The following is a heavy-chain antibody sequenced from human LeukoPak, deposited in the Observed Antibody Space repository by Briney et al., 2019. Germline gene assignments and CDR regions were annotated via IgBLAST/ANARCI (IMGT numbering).Heavy chain of an antibody. V-gene: IGHV1-2*06. J-gene: IGHJ6*02. CDR3: ARDKYRPGYYGKDV. Sequence: ASVKVSCKASGYTFTDYFVHWVRQAPGQGLEWMGRINPNGGGTHYSQKFDGRVTMARDTSISTAYMELSRLRSDDTAVYYCARDKYRPGYYGKDVWGQGTTVTVSS. CDR2: INPNGGGT. D-gene: IGHD5-12*01. CDR1: GYTFTDYF.